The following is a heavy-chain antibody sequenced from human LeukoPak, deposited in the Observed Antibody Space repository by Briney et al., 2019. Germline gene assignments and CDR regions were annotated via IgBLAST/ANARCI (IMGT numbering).Heavy chain of an antibody. V-gene: IGHV1-2*02. J-gene: IGHJ3*01. CDR1: GYTFTSYG. CDR2: INPNSGGT. Sequence: ASVKVSCKASGYTFTSYGISWVRQAPGQGLEWMGWINPNSGGTNYAQKFQGRVTLTRDTSISTAYMELSTLRSDDTAVYYCARVSGVDAFDVWGQGTMVTVSS. CDR3: ARVSGVDAFDV. D-gene: IGHD3-10*01.